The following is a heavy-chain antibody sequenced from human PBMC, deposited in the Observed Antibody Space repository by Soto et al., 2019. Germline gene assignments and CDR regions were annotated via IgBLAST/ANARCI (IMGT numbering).Heavy chain of an antibody. V-gene: IGHV3-72*01. CDR1: GFTFSDHY. Sequence: EVQLVQSGGGLVQPGGSLRLSCAASGFTFSDHYMDWVRQAPGKGLEWVGRTRNKANSYTTEYAASVKGRFTISRDDSKNSLYLQMNSLKTEDTAVYYCATLGSPDYWGQGTLVTVSS. D-gene: IGHD5-12*01. J-gene: IGHJ4*02. CDR2: TRNKANSYTT. CDR3: ATLGSPDY.